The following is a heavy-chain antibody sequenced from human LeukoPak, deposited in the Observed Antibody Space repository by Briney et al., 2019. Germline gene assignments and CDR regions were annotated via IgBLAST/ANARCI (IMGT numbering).Heavy chain of an antibody. V-gene: IGHV1-69*06. CDR3: ATEIVAGAFDY. Sequence: ASVKVSCKASGGTFSSYAISWVRQAPGQGLEWMGGIIPIFGTANYAQKFQGRVTITADKSTSTAYMELSSPRSEDTAVYYCATEIVAGAFDYWGQGTLVTVSS. CDR2: IIPIFGTA. D-gene: IGHD6-19*01. CDR1: GGTFSSYA. J-gene: IGHJ4*02.